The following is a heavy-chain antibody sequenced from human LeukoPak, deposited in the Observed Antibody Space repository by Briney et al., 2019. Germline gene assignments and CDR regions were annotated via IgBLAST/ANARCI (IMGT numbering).Heavy chain of an antibody. D-gene: IGHD2-15*01. CDR1: GGSISSYY. CDR3: ASTPDCSRGSCYSPGFWFDP. J-gene: IGHJ5*02. CDR2: IYYSGST. V-gene: IGHV4-59*01. Sequence: SETLSLTCTVSGGSISSYYWSWTRQPPGKGLEWIGYIYYSGSTNYNPSLKSRVTISVDTSKNQFSLKLSSVTAADTAVYYCASTPDCSRGSCYSPGFWFDPWGQGTLVTVSS.